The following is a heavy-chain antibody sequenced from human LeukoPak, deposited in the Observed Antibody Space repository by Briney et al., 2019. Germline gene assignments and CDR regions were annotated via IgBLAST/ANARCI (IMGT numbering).Heavy chain of an antibody. Sequence: GGSLRLSCAASGFTFSSYAMHWVRQAPGKGLEWVAVISYDGSNKYYADSVKGRFTISRDNSKNTLYLQMNSLRAEDTAVYYCARAGYGSGYYFDYWGQGTLVTVSS. CDR3: ARAGYGSGYYFDY. CDR2: ISYDGSNK. J-gene: IGHJ4*02. V-gene: IGHV3-30*04. CDR1: GFTFSSYA. D-gene: IGHD3-10*01.